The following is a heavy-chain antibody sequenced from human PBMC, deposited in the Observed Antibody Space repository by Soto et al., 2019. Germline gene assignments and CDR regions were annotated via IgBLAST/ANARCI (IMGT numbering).Heavy chain of an antibody. CDR1: GGSISSSRSY. CDR2: IYYNGST. V-gene: IGHV4-39*01. D-gene: IGHD3-16*01. Sequence: SETLSLTCTVSGGSISSSRSYWGWIRQPPGKGLEWIGNIYYNGSTYYNPSLKSRVTISVDTSKNQFSLKLSSVTAADTAVYYCARRREGSYGIDYWGQGTLVTVSS. J-gene: IGHJ4*02. CDR3: ARRREGSYGIDY.